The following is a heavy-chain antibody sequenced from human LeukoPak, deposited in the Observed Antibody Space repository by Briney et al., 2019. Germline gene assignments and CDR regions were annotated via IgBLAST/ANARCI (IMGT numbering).Heavy chain of an antibody. CDR3: AKVGSGWYSGAFDY. V-gene: IGHV3-23*01. J-gene: IGHJ4*02. Sequence: GSLRLSCAASGFTFSGYDMSWVRQAPGKGLEWVSAISGSGGSTYYADSVKGRFTISRDNSQNTLYLQMNSLRAEDSAVYYCAKVGSGWYSGAFDYWGQGTLLTVSS. CDR1: GFTFSGYD. D-gene: IGHD6-19*01. CDR2: ISGSGGST.